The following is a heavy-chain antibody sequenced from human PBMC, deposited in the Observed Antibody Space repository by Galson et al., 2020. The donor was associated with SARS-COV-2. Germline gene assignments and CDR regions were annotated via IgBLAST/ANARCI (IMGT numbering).Heavy chain of an antibody. CDR2: NSSSSDTI. J-gene: IGHJ4*02. CDR3: AREVTTGDNSWSWDS. D-gene: IGHD7-27*01. CDR1: TLSFSAHS. Sequence: HGESLKISCSASTLSFSAHSMDWVRQAPGKGLEWISYNSSSSDTIYYADSVKGRFTISRDNAKNSLYLQMNSLRDEDTAVYYCAREVTTGDNSWSWDSWGQGVLVTVSS. V-gene: IGHV3-48*02.